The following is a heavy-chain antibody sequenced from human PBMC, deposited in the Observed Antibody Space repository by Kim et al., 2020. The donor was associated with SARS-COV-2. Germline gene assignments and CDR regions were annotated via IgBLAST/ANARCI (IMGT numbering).Heavy chain of an antibody. CDR1: GFTFSSYA. Sequence: GGSLRLSCAASGFTFSSYAMSWVRQAPGKGLEWVSAISGSGGSTYYADSVKGRFTISRDNSKNTLYLQMNSLRAEDTAVYYCAKSPPDYDYVWGSYRHWTPCFDYWGQGTLVTVSS. D-gene: IGHD3-16*02. J-gene: IGHJ4*02. CDR2: ISGSGGST. V-gene: IGHV3-23*01. CDR3: AKSPPDYDYVWGSYRHWTPCFDY.